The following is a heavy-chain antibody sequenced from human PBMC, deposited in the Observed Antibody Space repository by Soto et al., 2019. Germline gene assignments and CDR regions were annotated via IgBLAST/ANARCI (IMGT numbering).Heavy chain of an antibody. J-gene: IGHJ6*02. D-gene: IGHD2-15*01. CDR1: GYTFSDYY. CDR3: ARGATVMVVTGHGMDV. V-gene: IGHV1-2*04. CDR2: INPNSGGT. Sequence: ASVKVSCKAPGYTFSDYYMHWVRQAPGQGLEWLGWINPNSGGTKYAQRFQGWVTMTRDTPISTAYMELSSLRSDDRAVYYCARGATVMVVTGHGMDVWGQGTTVTVYS.